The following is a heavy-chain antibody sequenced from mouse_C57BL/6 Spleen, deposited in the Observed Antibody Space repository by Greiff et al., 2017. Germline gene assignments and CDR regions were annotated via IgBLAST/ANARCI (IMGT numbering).Heavy chain of an antibody. V-gene: IGHV1-64*01. Sequence: QVQLQQPGAELVKPGASVKLSCKASGYTFTSYWMHWVKQRPGQGLEWIGMIHPNSGSTNYNEKFKSKATLTVDKSSSTAYMQLSSLTSEDSAVCYCARDYCGSSYRFAYWGQRTLVTVSA. CDR2: IHPNSGST. CDR1: GYTFTSYW. CDR3: ARDYCGSSYRFAY. D-gene: IGHD1-1*01. J-gene: IGHJ3*01.